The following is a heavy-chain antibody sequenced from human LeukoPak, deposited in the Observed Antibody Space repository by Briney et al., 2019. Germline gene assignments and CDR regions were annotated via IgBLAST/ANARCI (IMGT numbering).Heavy chain of an antibody. CDR2: IYYGGST. CDR1: GGSIRSNSYW. V-gene: IGHV4-39*01. Sequence: PSETLSLTCIVSGGSIRSNSYWWGWIRQPPGKGLEWIGSIYYGGSTYYSPSLKSRVSISVDTSKNQFSLKLSSVTAADTAVYYCARGRRTRGDDSSGYPWFGNWFDPWGQGTLVTVSS. CDR3: ARGRRTRGDDSSGYPWFGNWFDP. D-gene: IGHD3-22*01. J-gene: IGHJ5*02.